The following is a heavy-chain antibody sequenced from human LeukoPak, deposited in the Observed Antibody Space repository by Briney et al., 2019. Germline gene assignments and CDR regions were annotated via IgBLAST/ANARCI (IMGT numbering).Heavy chain of an antibody. CDR3: ARLVPPSVY. CDR1: GYRFTDSY. J-gene: IGHJ4*02. Sequence: GTSGKLCCKASGYRFTDSYIHRVRHAPGQGLEWMGWINPNSGGTNYAQKYHGRVSMTRATSIRTAYMELSRLRTDDTAVYYCARLVPPSVYWGQGTLVTVSS. CDR2: INPNSGGT. D-gene: IGHD6-13*01. V-gene: IGHV1-2*02.